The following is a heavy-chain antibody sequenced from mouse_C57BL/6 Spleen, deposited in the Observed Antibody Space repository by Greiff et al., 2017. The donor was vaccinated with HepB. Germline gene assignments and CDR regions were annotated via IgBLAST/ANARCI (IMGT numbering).Heavy chain of an antibody. D-gene: IGHD1-1*01. CDR3: TRSSAVVGYFDY. V-gene: IGHV1-5*01. CDR1: GYTFTSYW. Sequence: VQLKESGTVLARPGASVKMSCKTSGYTFTSYWMHWVQQRPGQGLEWIGAIYHGNSDTSYNQKFKGKAKLTAVTSASTAYLELSILTSEDSAVDYSTRSSAVVGYFDYWGQGTTLTVSS. CDR2: IYHGNSDT. J-gene: IGHJ2*01.